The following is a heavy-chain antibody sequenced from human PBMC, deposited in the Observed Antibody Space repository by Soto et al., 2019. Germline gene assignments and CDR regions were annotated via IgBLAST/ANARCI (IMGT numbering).Heavy chain of an antibody. CDR1: GFTFSSYS. D-gene: IGHD5-12*01. CDR2: FSSSSSTI. J-gene: IGHJ6*02. CDR3: ARADSGYAHGYYYYGMDV. Sequence: GGSLRLSCAASGFTFSSYSMNWVRQAPGKGLEWVSYFSSSSSTIYFAYSVKGRFTISRDNAKISLYLQMNSLRAEDTAVYYCARADSGYAHGYYYYGMDVWGQGTTVTVSS. V-gene: IGHV3-48*01.